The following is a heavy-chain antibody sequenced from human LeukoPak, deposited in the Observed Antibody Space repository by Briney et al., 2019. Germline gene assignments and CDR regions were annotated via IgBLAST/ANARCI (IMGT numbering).Heavy chain of an antibody. V-gene: IGHV3-23*01. CDR2: IFGSGGSL. D-gene: IGHD5-18*01. CDR1: GFTFGSHA. Sequence: GGSLRLSCEASGFTFGSHAMYWVRQAPGKGLEWVAGIFGSGGSLHYADPVKGRFTISRDNSRNTVYLQINSLRAEDTAVYYCGKTTVGYSSGQKPTWPVDYWGQGTLVTVSS. CDR3: GKTTVGYSSGQKPTWPVDY. J-gene: IGHJ4*02.